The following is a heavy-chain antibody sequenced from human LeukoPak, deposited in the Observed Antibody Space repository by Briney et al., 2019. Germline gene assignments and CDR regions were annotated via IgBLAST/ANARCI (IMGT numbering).Heavy chain of an antibody. D-gene: IGHD6-19*01. CDR1: GDSISTYY. V-gene: IGHV4-4*07. CDR3: ARAPEFSSGWLLDF. CDR2: IHTSGST. J-gene: IGHJ4*02. Sequence: PSETLSLTCTVSGDSISTYYWSWIRRSAGKGLEWIGRIHTSGSTNYNPSLRSRVTMSVDTSKTQFSLKVSSVTAADTGMYYCARAPEFSSGWLLDFWGQGSLVTVSS.